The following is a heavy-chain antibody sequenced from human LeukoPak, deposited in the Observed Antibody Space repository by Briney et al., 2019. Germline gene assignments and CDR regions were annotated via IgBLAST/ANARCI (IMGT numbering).Heavy chain of an antibody. D-gene: IGHD2-8*01. CDR2: IYSGSST. CDR3: ARLCSTSGCYAFDI. V-gene: IGHV3-53*01. CDR1: GFTFDDYA. Sequence: PGRSLRLSCAASGFTFDDYAMHWVRQAPGKGLEWLSVIYSGSSTYYADSVKGRFTISRDNSKNTVYLQMNSLRAEDTAVYSCARLCSTSGCYAFDIWGQGTMVAVSS. J-gene: IGHJ3*02.